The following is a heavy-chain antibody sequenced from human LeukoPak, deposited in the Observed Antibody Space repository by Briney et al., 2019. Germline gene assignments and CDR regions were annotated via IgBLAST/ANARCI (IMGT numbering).Heavy chain of an antibody. CDR1: LGSISSYY. CDR3: ARDTWGSGYHDVVDI. D-gene: IGHD3-22*01. Sequence: SETLSLTFTVSLGSISSYYWSWIRQPAGKGLEWIGRIYTSGSTNYNPSLKSRVTMSVDTSKNQFSLRLTSVTAADTAMYYCARDTWGSGYHDVVDIWGQGTMVTVSS. CDR2: IYTSGST. V-gene: IGHV4-4*07. J-gene: IGHJ3*02.